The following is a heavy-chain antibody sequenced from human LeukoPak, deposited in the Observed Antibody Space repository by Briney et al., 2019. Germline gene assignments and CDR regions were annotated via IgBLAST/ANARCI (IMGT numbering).Heavy chain of an antibody. CDR3: ARFEGFTIFGVVLSYGMDV. J-gene: IGHJ6*02. D-gene: IGHD3-3*01. CDR1: GGTFSSYA. V-gene: IGHV1-69*05. Sequence: GASVKVSCKASGGTFSSYAISWVRRAPGQGLEWMGGIIPIFGTANYAQKFQGRVTMTRNTSISTAYMELSSLRSEDTAVYYCARFEGFTIFGVVLSYGMDVWGQGTTVTVSS. CDR2: IIPIFGTA.